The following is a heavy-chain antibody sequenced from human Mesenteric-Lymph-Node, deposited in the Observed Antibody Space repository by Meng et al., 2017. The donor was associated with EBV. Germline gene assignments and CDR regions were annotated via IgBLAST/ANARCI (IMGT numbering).Heavy chain of an antibody. V-gene: IGHV4-4*02. Sequence: QVQRPVPGPVLVKPSGTLSLPCAVSGGSISSSNWWSWVRQPPGKGLEWIGEIYHTGNTNYNPSLKSRVTISVDKSKNQFSLNLTSVTAADTAVYYCARTSVAVLYVGLDYWGQGTLVTVSS. D-gene: IGHD2-8*02. CDR2: IYHTGNT. CDR3: ARTSVAVLYVGLDY. CDR1: GGSISSSNW. J-gene: IGHJ4*02.